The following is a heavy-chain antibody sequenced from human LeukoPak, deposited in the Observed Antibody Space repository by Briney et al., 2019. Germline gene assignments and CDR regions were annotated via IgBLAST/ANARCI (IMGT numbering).Heavy chain of an antibody. V-gene: IGHV4-38-2*02. CDR3: ARYNWNLSVFDY. CDR1: GYSISSGYY. Sequence: SEALSLTCTVSGYSISSGYYWGWIRQPPGKGLEWIGSIYHSGSTYYNPSLKSRVTISVDTSKNQFSLKLSSVTAADTAVYYCARYNWNLSVFDYWGQGTLVTVSS. CDR2: IYHSGST. D-gene: IGHD1-7*01. J-gene: IGHJ4*02.